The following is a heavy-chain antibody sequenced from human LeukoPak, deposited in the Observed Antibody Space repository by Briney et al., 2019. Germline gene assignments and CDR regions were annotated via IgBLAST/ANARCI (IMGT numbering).Heavy chain of an antibody. CDR3: ARDVEYSGFDAFDI. CDR1: GFTFSSYW. D-gene: IGHD5-12*01. Sequence: GGSLRLSCAASGFTFSSYWMSWVRQAPGKGLEWVANIKQDGSEKYYVDSVKDRFTISRDNAKNSLYLQMNSLRAEDTAVYYCARDVEYSGFDAFDIWGQGTMVTVSS. J-gene: IGHJ3*02. V-gene: IGHV3-7*01. CDR2: IKQDGSEK.